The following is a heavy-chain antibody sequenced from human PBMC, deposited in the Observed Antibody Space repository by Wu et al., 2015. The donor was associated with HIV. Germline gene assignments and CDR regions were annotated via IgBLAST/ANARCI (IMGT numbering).Heavy chain of an antibody. J-gene: IGHJ4*02. CDR2: IYTSGST. CDR3: ARELRGSGSYLDPSSFVYFDY. D-gene: IGHD3-10*01. V-gene: IGHV4-4*07. Sequence: QVQLQESGPGLVKPSETLSLTCTVSGGSISSYYWSWIRQPAGKGLEWIGRIYTSGSTNYNPSLKSRVTMSVDTSKNQFSLKLSSVTAADTAVYYCARELRGSGSYLDPSSFVYFDYWGQGNAGHRLL. CDR1: GGSISSYY.